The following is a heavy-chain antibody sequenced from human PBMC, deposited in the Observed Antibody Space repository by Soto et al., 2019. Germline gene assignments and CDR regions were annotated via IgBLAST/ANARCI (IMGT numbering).Heavy chain of an antibody. D-gene: IGHD2-15*01. Sequence: PSETLSLTCTVSGGSISSYYWSWIRQPPGKGLEWIGYIYYSGSTNYNPSLKSRVTISVDTSKNQFSLKLSSVTAADTAVYYCARVELGNCSGGSCYEWYFDYWGQGTLVTVSS. CDR2: IYYSGST. V-gene: IGHV4-59*01. CDR1: GGSISSYY. J-gene: IGHJ4*02. CDR3: ARVELGNCSGGSCYEWYFDY.